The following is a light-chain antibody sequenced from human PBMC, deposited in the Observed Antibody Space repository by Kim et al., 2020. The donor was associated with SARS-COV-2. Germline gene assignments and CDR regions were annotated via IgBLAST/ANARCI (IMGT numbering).Light chain of an antibody. CDR3: SSYMRASLV. J-gene: IGLJ2*01. CDR1: TINIGFYIR. Sequence: PEHSFPLACPALTINIGFYIRVSSYHQPPSPAPNLIIYDVSNRPSGVPDPFSGSQSGNTASLTISGLQAEDEADYCCSSYMRASLVFGGRTKVTVL. V-gene: IGLV2-18*02. CDR2: DVS.